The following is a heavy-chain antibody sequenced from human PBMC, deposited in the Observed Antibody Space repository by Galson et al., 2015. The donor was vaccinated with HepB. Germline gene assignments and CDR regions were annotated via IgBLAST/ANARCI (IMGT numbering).Heavy chain of an antibody. J-gene: IGHJ4*02. CDR1: GYTFTSYG. V-gene: IGHV1-18*01. CDR3: ARRNDYGDY. Sequence: SVKVSCKASGYTFTSYGISWVRQAPGQGLEWMGWISTSNADRNYAQKLQGRVAMTADRSTSTAYMELRSLTYDDTAVYYCARRNDYGDYWGQGTLITVSS. CDR2: ISTSNADR. D-gene: IGHD1-14*01.